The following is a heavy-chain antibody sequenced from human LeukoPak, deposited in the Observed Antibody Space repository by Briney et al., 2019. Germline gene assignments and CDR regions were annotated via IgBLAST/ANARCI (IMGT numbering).Heavy chain of an antibody. CDR1: GYSFTSYW. CDR2: IDPGDSDT. V-gene: IGHV5-51*01. CDR3: ARQRSSSWYDNDY. Sequence: GESLKISCKGSGYSFTSYWIGWVRQMPGKGLEWMGIIDPGDSDTRYSPSFQGQVTISADKSISTAYLQWSSLKASDTAMYYCARQRSSSWYDNDYWGQGTLVTVSS. D-gene: IGHD6-13*01. J-gene: IGHJ4*02.